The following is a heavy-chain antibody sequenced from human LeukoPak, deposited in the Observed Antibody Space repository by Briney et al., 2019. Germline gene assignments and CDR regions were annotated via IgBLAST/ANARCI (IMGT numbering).Heavy chain of an antibody. CDR1: GYSFTSYW. CDR2: IYPGDSDT. V-gene: IGHV5-51*01. J-gene: IGHJ6*02. Sequence: GESLKISCKGSGYSFTSYWIGWVRQMPGKGLEWMGIIYPGDSDTRYSPSFQGQVTISADKSISTAYLQWSRLKAPDTAMYYCARVLSYDFWSGYNYYYYGMDVWGQGTTVIVSS. CDR3: ARVLSYDFWSGYNYYYYGMDV. D-gene: IGHD3-3*01.